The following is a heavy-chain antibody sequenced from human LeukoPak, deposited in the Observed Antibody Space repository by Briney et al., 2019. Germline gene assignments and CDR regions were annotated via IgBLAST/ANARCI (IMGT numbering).Heavy chain of an antibody. Sequence: GGSLRLSCVASGLTFSNFWMTWVRQAPGEGLEWVASINQDGSEKYYVDSVKGRFIISRDNAKSSLYLQMDSLRAEETAVYHCARGHLWLQNWGQGTLSPSPQ. D-gene: IGHD3-3*02. CDR2: INQDGSEK. CDR1: GLTFSNFW. V-gene: IGHV3-7*03. CDR3: ARGHLWLQN. J-gene: IGHJ4*02.